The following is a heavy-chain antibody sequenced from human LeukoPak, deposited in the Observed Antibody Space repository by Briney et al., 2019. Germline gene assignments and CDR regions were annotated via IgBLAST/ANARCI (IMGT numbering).Heavy chain of an antibody. CDR3: AKAMAGYSSGWPGNY. V-gene: IGHV3-23*01. CDR1: GFTFSSYA. CDR2: ISGSGGST. J-gene: IGHJ4*02. Sequence: GGSLRLSCAASGFTFSSYAMSWVRQAPGKGLEWVSAISGSGGSTYYADSVKGRFTISRDNSKNTLYLQMNSLRAEDTAVYYCAKAMAGYSSGWPGNYWGQGTLVTVSS. D-gene: IGHD6-19*01.